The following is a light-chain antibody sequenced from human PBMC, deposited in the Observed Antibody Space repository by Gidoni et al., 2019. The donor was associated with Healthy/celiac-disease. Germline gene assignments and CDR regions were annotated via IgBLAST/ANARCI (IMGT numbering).Light chain of an antibody. CDR1: QDISNY. CDR2: DAS. Sequence: DIQMNQSPSSLSASVGDRVTITCQASQDISNYLHWYQQKPGKAPKLLIYDASNLETGVPSRFSGSGSGTDFTFTISSLQPEDIATYYCQQYDNLPLTFGGGTKVEIK. CDR3: QQYDNLPLT. V-gene: IGKV1-33*01. J-gene: IGKJ4*01.